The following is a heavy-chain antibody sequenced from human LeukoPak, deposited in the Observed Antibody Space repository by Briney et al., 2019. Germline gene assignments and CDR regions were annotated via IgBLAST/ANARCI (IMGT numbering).Heavy chain of an antibody. J-gene: IGHJ6*03. D-gene: IGHD3-16*02. CDR3: ARSYYDYVWGSYRLGFYMDV. CDR1: EDSFTNYW. CDR2: IYPGDSDT. V-gene: IGHV5-51*01. Sequence: GESLRISCKGSEDSFTNYWIGWVRQMPGKGLECMGIIYPGDSDTRYSPSFQGQVTISADKSSSTAYLQWSSLKASDTAMYYCARSYYDYVWGSYRLGFYMDVWGKGTTVTISS.